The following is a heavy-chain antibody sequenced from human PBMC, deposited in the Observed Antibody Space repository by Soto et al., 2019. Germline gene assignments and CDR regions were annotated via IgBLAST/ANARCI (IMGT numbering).Heavy chain of an antibody. CDR3: ARDSISNAAGYSSSWYVDAFDI. CDR1: GFTFSSYA. D-gene: IGHD6-13*01. J-gene: IGHJ3*02. Sequence: GGSLRLSCAASGFTFSSYAMHWVRQAPGKGLEWVAVISYDGSNKYYADSVKGRFTISRDNSKNTLYLQMNSLRAEDTAVYYCARDSISNAAGYSSSWYVDAFDIWGQGQWSPSPQ. CDR2: ISYDGSNK. V-gene: IGHV3-30*04.